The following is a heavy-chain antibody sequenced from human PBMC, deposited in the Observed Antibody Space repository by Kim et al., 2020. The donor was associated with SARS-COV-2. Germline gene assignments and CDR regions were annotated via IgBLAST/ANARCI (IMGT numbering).Heavy chain of an antibody. CDR3: ARGGVVAVAGYIDY. D-gene: IGHD6-19*01. J-gene: IGHJ4*02. Sequence: GGSLRLSCAASGFTFSSYAMHWVRQAPGKGLEWVARISYDGRNKYYADSVKGRFTISRDNSKNTLYLQMNSLRAEDTAVYYCARGGVVAVAGYIDYWGQGTLVNVSS. CDR2: ISYDGRNK. V-gene: IGHV3-30*04. CDR1: GFTFSSYA.